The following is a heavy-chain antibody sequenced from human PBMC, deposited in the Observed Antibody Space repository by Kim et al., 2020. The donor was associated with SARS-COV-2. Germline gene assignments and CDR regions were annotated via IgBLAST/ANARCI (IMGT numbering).Heavy chain of an antibody. Sequence: SETLSLTCTVFGGSISSYYWSWIRQPPGKGLEWIGYLYYSGSTNYNPSLKSRVTISVDTSKHQFSPKLSSVTAADTAVYYCARDGWNGIDPWGQGTLVT. D-gene: IGHD3-10*01. CDR3: ARDGWNGIDP. CDR1: GGSISSYY. V-gene: IGHV4-59*13. J-gene: IGHJ5*02. CDR2: LYYSGST.